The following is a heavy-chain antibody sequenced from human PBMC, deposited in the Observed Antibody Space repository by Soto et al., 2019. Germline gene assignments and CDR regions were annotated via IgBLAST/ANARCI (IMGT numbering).Heavy chain of an antibody. J-gene: IGHJ4*02. CDR2: ISYDGSNK. CDR1: GFTFSSYG. D-gene: IGHD3-3*01. V-gene: IGHV3-30*18. Sequence: GGSLRLSCAASGFTFSSYGMHWVRQAPGKGLEWVAVISYDGSNKYYADSVRGRFTISRDNSKNTLYLQMNSLRAEDTAVYYCAKDERFLEWLLYFDYWGQGTLVTVSS. CDR3: AKDERFLEWLLYFDY.